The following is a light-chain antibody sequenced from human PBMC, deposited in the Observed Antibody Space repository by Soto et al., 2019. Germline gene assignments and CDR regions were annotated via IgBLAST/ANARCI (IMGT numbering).Light chain of an antibody. CDR3: QAWDRTTVV. J-gene: IGLJ7*01. V-gene: IGLV3-1*01. CDR1: KLGDKY. Sequence: YELTQPPSVSVSPGQTASITCSGDKLGDKYAYWYQQKPGQSPLLVIYQDNKRPSGIPERFSGSNSGNTATLTISGTQAMDEADYYCQAWDRTTVVFGGGTQLTVL. CDR2: QDN.